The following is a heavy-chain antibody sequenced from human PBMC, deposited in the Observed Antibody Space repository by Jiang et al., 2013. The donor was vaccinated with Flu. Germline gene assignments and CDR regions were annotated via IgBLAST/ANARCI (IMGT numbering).Heavy chain of an antibody. CDR3: AREPTTYGGNSDS. J-gene: IGHJ4*02. Sequence: TYGMNWVRQAPGEGLEWDGMDQHQHWEPNVMPRTSQDALSSPLDTSVSTAYLQISSLKAEDTAVYYCAREPTTYGGNSDSWGQGTLVTVSS. D-gene: IGHD4-23*01. V-gene: IGHV7-4-1*02. CDR1: TYG. CDR2: QHQHWEP.